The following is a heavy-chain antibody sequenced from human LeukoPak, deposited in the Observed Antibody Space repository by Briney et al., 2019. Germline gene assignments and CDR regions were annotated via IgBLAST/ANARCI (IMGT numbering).Heavy chain of an antibody. Sequence: GGSLRLSCAASGFTFSSYEMNWVRQAPGKGLEWVSYISSSGRTIYYADSVKGRFTISRDNAKSSLFLQMNSLRDEDTAVYYCARDDDGDNPPDYWGQGTLVTVSS. CDR1: GFTFSSYE. J-gene: IGHJ4*02. D-gene: IGHD4-17*01. V-gene: IGHV3-48*03. CDR3: ARDDDGDNPPDY. CDR2: ISSSGRTI.